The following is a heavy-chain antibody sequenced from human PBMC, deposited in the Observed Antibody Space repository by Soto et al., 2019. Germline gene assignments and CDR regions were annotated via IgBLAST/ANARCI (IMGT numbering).Heavy chain of an antibody. D-gene: IGHD3-3*01. V-gene: IGHV6-1*01. J-gene: IGHJ6*02. CDR3: ASDRRITIFGVAADYSYYGMDV. CDR1: GDSVSSNSAA. Sequence: SQTLSLTCAISGDSVSSNSAAWNWIRQSPSRGLEWLGRTYYRSKWYNDYAVSVKSRITINPDTSKNQFSLQLNSVTPEDTAVYYCASDRRITIFGVAADYSYYGMDVWGQGTRVTVSS. CDR2: TYYRSKWYN.